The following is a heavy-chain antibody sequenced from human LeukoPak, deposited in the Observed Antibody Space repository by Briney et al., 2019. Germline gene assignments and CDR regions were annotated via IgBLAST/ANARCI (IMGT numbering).Heavy chain of an antibody. CDR3: AKDHGVNYDILTGLAFDI. D-gene: IGHD3-9*01. J-gene: IGHJ3*02. CDR2: IGHTGSIT. CDR1: GVTFSSYS. V-gene: IGHV3-48*04. Sequence: GGSLRLSCAGSGVTFSSYSMNWVRHAPGKGLEWVSYIGHTGSITDYADSVKGRFTISRDNAKNSLYLQMNSLRVEDTALYYCAKDHGVNYDILTGLAFDIWGQGTMVTVSS.